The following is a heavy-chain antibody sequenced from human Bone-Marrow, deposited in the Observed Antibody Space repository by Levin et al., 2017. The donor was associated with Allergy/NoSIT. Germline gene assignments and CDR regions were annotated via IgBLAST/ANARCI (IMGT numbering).Heavy chain of an antibody. CDR1: GFTVSSNY. Sequence: GGSLRLSCAASGFTVSSNYMNWVRQAPGKGLEWVSVIYSGGSTYYTDSVKGRFTISRDNSKNTVYLQMNSLRTEDTAVYYCARGVPDTPVAFDFWGQGTLVTVSS. V-gene: IGHV3-66*02. CDR3: ARGVPDTPVAFDF. J-gene: IGHJ4*02. CDR2: IYSGGST. D-gene: IGHD2-2*01.